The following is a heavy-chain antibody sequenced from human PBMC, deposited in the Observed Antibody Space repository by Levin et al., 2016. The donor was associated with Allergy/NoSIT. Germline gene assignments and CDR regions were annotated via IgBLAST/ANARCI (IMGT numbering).Heavy chain of an antibody. CDR2: ISPNSGTT. D-gene: IGHD2-21*02. V-gene: IGHV1-46*03. CDR1: GYTFTSHY. J-gene: IGHJ2*01. CDR3: TRDRGGVETGDRYLDF. Sequence: ASVKVSCKASGYTFTSHYMHWVRQAPGQGIEWMGVISPNSGTTAYAQNFQGRVAVTRDTSTSTVYMELSSLRSEDTAIYYCTRDRGGVETGDRYLDFWGRGTLVTVSS.